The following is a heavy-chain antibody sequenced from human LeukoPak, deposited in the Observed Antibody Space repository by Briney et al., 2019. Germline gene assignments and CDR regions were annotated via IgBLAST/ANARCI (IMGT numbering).Heavy chain of an antibody. V-gene: IGHV3-74*01. CDR1: GNYW. D-gene: IGHD4-17*01. Sequence: GGSLRLSCVASGNYWMHWVRQAPGKGLVWVSHINSDGSWTSYADSVKGRFTISRDSAKNSLYLQMNSLRDEDTAVYYCARDRDSGDYTAAPGDYWGQGTLVTVSS. CDR3: ARDRDSGDYTAAPGDY. CDR2: INSDGSWT. J-gene: IGHJ4*02.